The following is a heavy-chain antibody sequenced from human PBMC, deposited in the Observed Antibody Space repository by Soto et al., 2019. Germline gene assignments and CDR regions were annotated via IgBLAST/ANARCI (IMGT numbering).Heavy chain of an antibody. J-gene: IGHJ3*01. CDR3: ARIPRTVGTPRGAFDL. Sequence: QVTLKASGPVLVKPPETLTLTCTVSGFSLSTAEVGVSWIRQPPGKTLEWLAHIYSNDEKAYSTSLESRLTISEDSSKSQVFLRMTNMDPADTATYFCARIPRTVGTPRGAFDLWGQGTVVTVTS. D-gene: IGHD1-26*01. CDR1: GFSLSTAEVG. V-gene: IGHV2-26*01. CDR2: IYSNDEK.